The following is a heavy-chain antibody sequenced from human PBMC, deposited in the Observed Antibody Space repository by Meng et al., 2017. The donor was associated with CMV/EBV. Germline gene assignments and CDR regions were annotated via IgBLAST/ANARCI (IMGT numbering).Heavy chain of an antibody. D-gene: IGHD3-16*01. CDR3: AADILRITAGDY. Sequence: ASVKVSCKTSGYAFTAYYIHWVRQAPGQGLEWMGDINPRTGGTDLAQRFQGSVTLTRDTSITTAYMEVRNLRSDDTAEYYCAADILRITAGDYWGQGTLVTVSS. J-gene: IGHJ4*02. V-gene: IGHV1-2*02. CDR2: INPRTGGT. CDR1: GYAFTAYY.